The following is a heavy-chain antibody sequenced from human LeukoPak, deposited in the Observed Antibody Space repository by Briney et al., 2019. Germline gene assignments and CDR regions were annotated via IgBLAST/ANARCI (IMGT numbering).Heavy chain of an antibody. J-gene: IGHJ5*02. CDR1: GGSISSYY. D-gene: IGHD4-17*01. CDR3: AGSHDYGVGYWFDP. CDR2: IYYSGST. V-gene: IGHV4-59*08. Sequence: SETLSLTCTVSGGSISSYYWSWIRQPPGKGLEWIGYIYYSGSTNYNPSLKSRVTISVDTSKNQFSLKLSSVTAADTAVYYCAGSHDYGVGYWFDPWGQGTLVTVSS.